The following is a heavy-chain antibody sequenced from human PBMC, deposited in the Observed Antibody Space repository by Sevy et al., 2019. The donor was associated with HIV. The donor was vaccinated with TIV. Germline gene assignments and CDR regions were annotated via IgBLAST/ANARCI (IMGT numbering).Heavy chain of an antibody. D-gene: IGHD2-8*02. V-gene: IGHV4-4*07. J-gene: IGHJ4*02. CDR3: GGGVLGTGLLGCFDF. CDR2: IYISGST. Sequence: SETLSLTCTVSGGSISSYYWSWIRQPAGKGLEWIGRIYISGSTNYNFSLRSRVAMSVDTSKNQFSLNLSSATAADAAVCFCGGGVLGTGLLGCFDFWGLGKLVAVSS. CDR1: GGSISSYY.